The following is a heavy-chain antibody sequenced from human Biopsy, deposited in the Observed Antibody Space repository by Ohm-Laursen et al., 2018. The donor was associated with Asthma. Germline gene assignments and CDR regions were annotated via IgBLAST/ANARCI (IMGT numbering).Heavy chain of an antibody. J-gene: IGHJ3*02. Sequence: GATVKISCNASGYTFINYAIHWVRQAPGHSLEWMGRINAANGNTKYSQKFQGRLTVSRDTSASTAYMDLSSLRSEDTAVYYCARTYFDFLTGQVHDAFDMWGQGTMVTVSS. V-gene: IGHV1-3*01. CDR2: INAANGNT. CDR1: GYTFINYA. CDR3: ARTYFDFLTGQVHDAFDM. D-gene: IGHD3-9*01.